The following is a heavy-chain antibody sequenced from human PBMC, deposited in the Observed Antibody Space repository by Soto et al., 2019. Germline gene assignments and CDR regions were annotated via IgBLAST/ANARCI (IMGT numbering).Heavy chain of an antibody. Sequence: SETLSLTCAVYGRSFSGYYWSWIRKPPGKGLEWIGEINHSGSTNYNPSLKSRVTISVDTSKNQFSLKLSSVTAADTAVYFCARADVDCSGGTCYSFDYWGQGTLVTVS. D-gene: IGHD2-15*01. V-gene: IGHV4-34*01. J-gene: IGHJ4*02. CDR3: ARADVDCSGGTCYSFDY. CDR2: INHSGST. CDR1: GRSFSGYY.